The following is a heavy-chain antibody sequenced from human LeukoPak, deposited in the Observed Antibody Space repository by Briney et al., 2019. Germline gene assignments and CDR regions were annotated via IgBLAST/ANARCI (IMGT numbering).Heavy chain of an antibody. CDR3: ARIWSSGYSYYYYMDV. CDR1: GGSISSYY. D-gene: IGHD3-22*01. Sequence: SETLSLTCTVSGGSISSYYWSWIRQPPGKGLEWIGYIYYSGSTNYNPSLKSRVTISVDTSKNQFSLKLSSVTAADTAVYYCARIWSSGYSYYYYMDVWGKGTTVTVSS. V-gene: IGHV4-59*01. J-gene: IGHJ6*03. CDR2: IYYSGST.